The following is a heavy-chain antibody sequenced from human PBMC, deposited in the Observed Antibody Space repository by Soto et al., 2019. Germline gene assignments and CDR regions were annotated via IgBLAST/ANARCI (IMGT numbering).Heavy chain of an antibody. V-gene: IGHV4-30-4*08. CDR1: GDSINNGACY. Sequence: SETLSLTCSVSGDSINNGACYWNWIRQHPDKRLEWIGYIYYSGSTYYNPSLKSRVTISVDTSKNQFSLKLSSVTAADTAVYYCARASPVVTDVWGQGTTVTVSS. D-gene: IGHD5-18*01. CDR2: IYYSGST. J-gene: IGHJ6*02. CDR3: ARASPVVTDV.